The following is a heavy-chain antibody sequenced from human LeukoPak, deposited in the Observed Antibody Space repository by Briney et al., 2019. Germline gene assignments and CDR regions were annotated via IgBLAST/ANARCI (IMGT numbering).Heavy chain of an antibody. J-gene: IGHJ3*02. CDR3: ASSEGDYPVGSSFDAFDI. V-gene: IGHV1-69*13. D-gene: IGHD4-17*01. Sequence: ASVKVSCKASGRTVTSYAISWVRQAPGQGVEWRGGIIPIFGTANYAQKFQGRVTITADESTSTAYMELSSLRSEDTAVYYCASSEGDYPVGSSFDAFDIWGQGTMVTVSS. CDR1: GRTVTSYA. CDR2: IIPIFGTA.